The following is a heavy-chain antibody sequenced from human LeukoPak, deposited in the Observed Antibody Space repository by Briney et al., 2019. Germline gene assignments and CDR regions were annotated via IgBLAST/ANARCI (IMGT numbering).Heavy chain of an antibody. CDR2: INDSGGNT. J-gene: IGHJ4*02. Sequence: PGGSLRLSCAASGFTFSSYAMSWVRQAPGKGPEWVSAINDSGGNTYHADSVKGRFTISRDNSKNTLYLQMNSLRAEDTAVYYCAKGSSDGRPYYFDYWGQGTLVTISS. CDR1: GFTFSSYA. V-gene: IGHV3-23*01. D-gene: IGHD5-24*01. CDR3: AKGSSDGRPYYFDY.